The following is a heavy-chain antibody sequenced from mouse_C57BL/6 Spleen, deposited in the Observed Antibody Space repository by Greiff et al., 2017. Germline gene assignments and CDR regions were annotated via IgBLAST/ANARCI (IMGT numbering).Heavy chain of an antibody. Sequence: QVQLQQSGAELVKPGASVKISCKASGYAFSSYWMNWVQQRPGKGLEWIGQIYPGDGDTNYNGKFKGKATLTADKSSSTAYMQLSSLTSEDSAVYFCARSNWDVNWYFDVGGTGTTVTVSS. V-gene: IGHV1-80*01. J-gene: IGHJ1*03. D-gene: IGHD4-1*01. CDR1: GYAFSSYW. CDR2: IYPGDGDT. CDR3: ARSNWDVNWYFDV.